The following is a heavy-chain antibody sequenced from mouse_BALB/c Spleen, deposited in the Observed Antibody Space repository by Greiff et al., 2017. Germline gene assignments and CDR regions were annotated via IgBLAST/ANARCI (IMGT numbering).Heavy chain of an antibody. J-gene: IGHJ2*01. D-gene: IGHD2-4*01. CDR2: ISNGGGST. V-gene: IGHV5-12-2*01. Sequence: EVKLVESGRGLVQPGGSLKLSCAASGFTFSSYTMSWVRQTPEKRLEWVAYISNGGGSTYYPDTVKGRFTISRDNAKNTLYLQMSSLKSEDTAMYYCARGGYDYDDGTFDYWGQGTTLTVSS. CDR1: GFTFSSYT. CDR3: ARGGYDYDDGTFDY.